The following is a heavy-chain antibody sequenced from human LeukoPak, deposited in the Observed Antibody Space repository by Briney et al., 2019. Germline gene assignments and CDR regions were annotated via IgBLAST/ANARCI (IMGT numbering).Heavy chain of an antibody. Sequence: GSLRLSCAASGFTFSSYWMSWVRQAPGKGLEWVANIKQDGSEKYYVDSVKGRFTISRDNAKNSLYLQMNSLRAEDTAVYYCARASASSGYWTTYYYYYMDVWGKGTTVTVSS. V-gene: IGHV3-7*01. J-gene: IGHJ6*03. CDR3: ARASASSGYWTTYYYYYMDV. CDR2: IKQDGSEK. CDR1: GFTFSSYW. D-gene: IGHD3-22*01.